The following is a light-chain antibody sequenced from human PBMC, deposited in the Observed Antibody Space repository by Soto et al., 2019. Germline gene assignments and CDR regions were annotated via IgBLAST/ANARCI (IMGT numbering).Light chain of an antibody. CDR1: QSISSN. Sequence: EIVMTQSPATLSVSPGERATLSCRASQSISSNLAWYQQKPGQAPRLLIYGASTRATGIPARFSGSGSGTEFTLTLSSLQSEDFAVYYCQQYSIWPYTFGQGTKXEIK. V-gene: IGKV3-15*01. J-gene: IGKJ2*01. CDR2: GAS. CDR3: QQYSIWPYT.